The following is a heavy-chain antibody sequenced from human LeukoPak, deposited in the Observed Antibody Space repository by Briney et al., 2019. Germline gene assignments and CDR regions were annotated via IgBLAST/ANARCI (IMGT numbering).Heavy chain of an antibody. D-gene: IGHD2-15*01. CDR1: GFTFSSYG. J-gene: IGHJ5*02. CDR3: ARERTLGNCSGGSCPNWFDP. V-gene: IGHV3-30*03. Sequence: PGGSLRLSCAASGFTFSSYGMHWVRQAPGKGLEWVAVISYDGSNKYYADSVKGRFTISRDNSKNTLYLQMNSLRAEDTAVYYCARERTLGNCSGGSCPNWFDPWGQGTLVTVSS. CDR2: ISYDGSNK.